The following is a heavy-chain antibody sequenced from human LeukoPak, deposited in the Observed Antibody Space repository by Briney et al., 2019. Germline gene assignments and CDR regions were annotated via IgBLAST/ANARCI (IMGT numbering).Heavy chain of an antibody. CDR1: GFTFSSYW. V-gene: IGHV3-7*03. Sequence: PGGSLRLSGAASGFTFSSYWRSWVRQAPGKGLEGGANIKQDGSEKDYVDSVKGRFTISRDKAKNSLYLQMTSLRAEDTAVYYCASEFAYWGQGTLVTVSS. CDR2: IKQDGSEK. J-gene: IGHJ4*02. CDR3: ASEFAY.